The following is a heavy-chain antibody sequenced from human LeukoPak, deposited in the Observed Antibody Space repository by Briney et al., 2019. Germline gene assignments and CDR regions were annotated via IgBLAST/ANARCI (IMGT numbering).Heavy chain of an antibody. CDR3: ARGRDGYNLVDAFDI. CDR2: ITSSSDTI. D-gene: IGHD5-24*01. V-gene: IGHV3-48*01. CDR1: GFTFSSYG. Sequence: GGSLRLSCAASGFTFSSYGMSWVRQAPGKGLEWVAFITSSSDTISYADSVKGRFTISRDNAKNSLYLQMNSLRAEDTAVYYCARGRDGYNLVDAFDIWGQGIMVTVSS. J-gene: IGHJ3*02.